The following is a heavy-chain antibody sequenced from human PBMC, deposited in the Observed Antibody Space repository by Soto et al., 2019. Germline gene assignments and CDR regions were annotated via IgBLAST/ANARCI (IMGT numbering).Heavy chain of an antibody. J-gene: IGHJ4*02. CDR2: INPNSGGT. Sequence: ASVKVSCKASGYTFTGYYMHWVRQAPGQRLERMGWINPNSGGTNYAQKFQGRATMTRDTSISTAYMELSRLRSDDTAVYYCAREGGITMIVVASTFDYWGQGTLVTVSS. D-gene: IGHD3-22*01. CDR3: AREGGITMIVVASTFDY. V-gene: IGHV1-2*02. CDR1: GYTFTGYY.